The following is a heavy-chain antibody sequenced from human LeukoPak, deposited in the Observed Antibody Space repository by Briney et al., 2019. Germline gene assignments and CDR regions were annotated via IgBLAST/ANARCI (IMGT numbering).Heavy chain of an antibody. CDR3: AREGPYSYGSFGYYYYMDV. CDR2: IYYSGST. V-gene: IGHV4-59*01. CDR1: GGSISSYY. J-gene: IGHJ6*03. D-gene: IGHD5-18*01. Sequence: SETLSLTCTVSGGSISSYYWSWIRQPPGKGLEWIGYIYYSGSTNYNPSLKSRVTISVDTSKNQFSLKLSSVTAADTAVYYCAREGPYSYGSFGYYYYMDVWGKGTTVTISS.